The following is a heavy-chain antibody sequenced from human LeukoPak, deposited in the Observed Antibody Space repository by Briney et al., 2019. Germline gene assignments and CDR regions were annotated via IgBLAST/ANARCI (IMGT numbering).Heavy chain of an antibody. CDR2: IYYSGST. CDR1: GGSISSYY. D-gene: IGHD6-6*01. Sequence: SETLSLTCTVSGGSISSYYWSWIRQPPGKGLEWIGYIYYSGSTNYNPSLKSRVTISVDTSKNQFSLKLSSVTAADTAVYYCASIISYSSSRVDPWGQGTLVTVSS. J-gene: IGHJ5*02. V-gene: IGHV4-59*12. CDR3: ASIISYSSSRVDP.